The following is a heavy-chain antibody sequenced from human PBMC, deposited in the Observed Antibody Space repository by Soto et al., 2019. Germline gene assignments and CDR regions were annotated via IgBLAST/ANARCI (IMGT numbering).Heavy chain of an antibody. Sequence: GGSLRLSCAASGFTFSSYAMHWVRQAPGKGLEWVAVISYDGSNKYYADSVKGRFTSSRDNSKNTLYLQMNSLRAEDTAVYYCARDHIVGANAPEYFQHWGQGTLVTVSS. CDR1: GFTFSSYA. CDR3: ARDHIVGANAPEYFQH. J-gene: IGHJ1*01. CDR2: ISYDGSNK. D-gene: IGHD1-26*01. V-gene: IGHV3-30-3*01.